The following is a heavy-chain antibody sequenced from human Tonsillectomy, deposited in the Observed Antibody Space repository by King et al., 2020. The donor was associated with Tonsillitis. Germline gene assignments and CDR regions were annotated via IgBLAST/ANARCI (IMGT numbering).Heavy chain of an antibody. CDR3: ARPCDSSGYYDY. Sequence: QLQESGPGLVKPSETLSLTCTVSGGSISSSSYYWGWIRQPPGKGLEWIGSIYYGGSTYHNPSLKSRVTISVDTAKNQFSLKLSSVTAADTAVYYCARPCDSSGYYDYWGQGTLVTVSS. CDR1: GGSISSSSYY. D-gene: IGHD3-22*01. J-gene: IGHJ4*02. CDR2: IYYGGST. V-gene: IGHV4-39*01.